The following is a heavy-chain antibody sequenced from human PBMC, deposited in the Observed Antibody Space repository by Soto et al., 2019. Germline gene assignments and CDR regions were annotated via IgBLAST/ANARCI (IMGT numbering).Heavy chain of an antibody. CDR2: IYHSGST. J-gene: IGHJ5*02. CDR3: ARALETPEDWLDP. Sequence: PSETLSLTCAVSGYSISSGYYWGWIRQPPGKGLEWIGSIYHSGSTYYNPSLKSRVTISVDTSKNQFSLKLSSVTAADTAVYYCARALETPEDWLDPWGQGTLVTVSS. CDR1: GYSISSGYY. V-gene: IGHV4-38-2*01.